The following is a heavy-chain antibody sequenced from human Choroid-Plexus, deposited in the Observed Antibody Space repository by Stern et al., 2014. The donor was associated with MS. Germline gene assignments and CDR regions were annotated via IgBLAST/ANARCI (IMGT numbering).Heavy chain of an antibody. V-gene: IGHV3-30*18. CDR1: GFTFGSCA. J-gene: IGHJ5*02. Sequence: VQLLESGGGVVKPGRPLRLSCVASGFTFGSCAMHWVRQAPGKGLEWVAGVSYDGSNKYYPGSVKFRFTISRDNSQNTLYMLMSSLRPEDTSVYYCAKDRQYLTYFFDHWGQGSLVTVSS. D-gene: IGHD2/OR15-2a*01. CDR3: AKDRQYLTYFFDH. CDR2: VSYDGSNK.